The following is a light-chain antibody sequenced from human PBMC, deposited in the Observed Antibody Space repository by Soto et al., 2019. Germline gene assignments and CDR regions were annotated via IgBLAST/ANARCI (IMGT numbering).Light chain of an antibody. CDR1: SNDVGGYNY. V-gene: IGLV2-14*01. Sequence: QSVLTQPASVSGSPGQSITISCTGTSNDVGGYNYVSWHQQHPVKAPKLMIYDVTNRPSGVSDRFSGSKSGNTASLTISGLQAEDEADYYCSSYTSSSTPYVFGTGTKVTVL. CDR2: DVT. J-gene: IGLJ1*01. CDR3: SSYTSSSTPYV.